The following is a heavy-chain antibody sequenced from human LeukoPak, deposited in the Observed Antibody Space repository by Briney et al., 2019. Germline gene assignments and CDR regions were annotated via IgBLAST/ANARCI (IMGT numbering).Heavy chain of an antibody. D-gene: IGHD3-22*01. Sequence: ASVKVSCKVSGYTLTELSMHGVRQAPGRGLEWMGGFDPEDGETIYAQKFQGRVTMTEDTSTDTAYMELSSLTSEDTAVYYCATKSDSSGYYSLDYWGQGTLVTVSS. V-gene: IGHV1-24*01. CDR3: ATKSDSSGYYSLDY. CDR2: FDPEDGET. J-gene: IGHJ4*02. CDR1: GYTLTELS.